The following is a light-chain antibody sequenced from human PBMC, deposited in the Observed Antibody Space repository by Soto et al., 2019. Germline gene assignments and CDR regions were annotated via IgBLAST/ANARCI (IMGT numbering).Light chain of an antibody. Sequence: EIVMTQSPATLSVSPGERATLSCRASQSVGSNLAWYQQKPGQAPRLLIYGASTRATGIPARFIGGGSGTEFTLTISSLQSEDFAIYYCQQYNNWPPWTFGQGTKVDIK. CDR3: QQYNNWPPWT. V-gene: IGKV3-15*01. CDR2: GAS. CDR1: QSVGSN. J-gene: IGKJ1*01.